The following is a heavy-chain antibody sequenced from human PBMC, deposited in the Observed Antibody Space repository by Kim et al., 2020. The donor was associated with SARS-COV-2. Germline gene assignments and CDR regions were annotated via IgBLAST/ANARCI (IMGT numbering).Heavy chain of an antibody. Sequence: SETLSLTCAVYGGSFSGYYWSWIRQPPGKGLEWIGEINHSGSTNYNPSLKSRVTISVDTSKNQFSLKLSSVTAADTAVYYCARGEPSWSPHYGSGSYYFDYWGQGTLVTVSS. J-gene: IGHJ4*02. CDR3: ARGEPSWSPHYGSGSYYFDY. V-gene: IGHV4-34*01. CDR2: INHSGST. CDR1: GGSFSGYY. D-gene: IGHD3-10*01.